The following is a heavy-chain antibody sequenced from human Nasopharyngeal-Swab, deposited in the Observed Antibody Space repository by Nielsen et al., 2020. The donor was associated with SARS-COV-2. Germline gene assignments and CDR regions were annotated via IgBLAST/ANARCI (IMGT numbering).Heavy chain of an antibody. CDR3: ARGGDGYSMDY. D-gene: IGHD5-24*01. CDR1: GFTISRYW. V-gene: IGHV3-74*01. CDR2: LHSDGSGT. J-gene: IGHJ4*02. Sequence: GALKISCAASGFTISRYWMLWVRHAPGMGLVWVSRLHSDGSGTTYADSVRGRFTISRDNAKNTLYLQMNSLRAEDTAVYYCARGGDGYSMDYWGQGTLVTVSS.